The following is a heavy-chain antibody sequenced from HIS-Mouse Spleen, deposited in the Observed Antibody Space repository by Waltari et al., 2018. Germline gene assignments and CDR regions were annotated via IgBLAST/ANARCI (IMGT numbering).Heavy chain of an antibody. CDR3: ARDYSNYLYYFDY. Sequence: QVQLQQWGAGLLKPSETLSLTCAVYVGSFSGYYWSWIRQPPGKGLEWIGEINHSGSTNYNPSLKSRVTISVDTSKNQFSLKLSSVTAADTAVYYCARDYSNYLYYFDYWGQGTLVTVSS. D-gene: IGHD4-4*01. CDR2: INHSGST. V-gene: IGHV4-34*01. CDR1: VGSFSGYY. J-gene: IGHJ4*02.